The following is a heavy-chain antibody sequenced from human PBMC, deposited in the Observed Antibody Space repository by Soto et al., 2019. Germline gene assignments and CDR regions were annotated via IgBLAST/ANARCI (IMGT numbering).Heavy chain of an antibody. Sequence: QVQLQESGPGLVKPSETLSLTCTVSGGSVSSGSYYWSWIRQPPGKGLEWIGYIYYSGSTNYNPSPKSRVTMSVDTSKIRCSLTLSSVTAADTAVYYCAREDSWGVDAFDIWGQGTMVTVSS. CDR1: GGSVSSGSYY. CDR2: IYYSGST. V-gene: IGHV4-61*01. D-gene: IGHD2-15*01. J-gene: IGHJ3*02. CDR3: AREDSWGVDAFDI.